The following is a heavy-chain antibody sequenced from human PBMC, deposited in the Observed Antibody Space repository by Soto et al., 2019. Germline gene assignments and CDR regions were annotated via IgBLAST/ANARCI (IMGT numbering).Heavy chain of an antibody. J-gene: IGHJ6*02. D-gene: IGHD3-10*01. CDR2: IYHSGST. CDR1: GSSISSGYY. Sequence: SETLSPTCVVSGSSISSGYYWGWIRQPPGKGLAWIGSIYHSGSTCYNPSLKSRVIISVDTSKNQFSVKLSSGTAADTAVYYYAGGGGVWYYGMDVWGQGTRVTVSS. V-gene: IGHV4-38-2*01. CDR3: AGGGGVWYYGMDV.